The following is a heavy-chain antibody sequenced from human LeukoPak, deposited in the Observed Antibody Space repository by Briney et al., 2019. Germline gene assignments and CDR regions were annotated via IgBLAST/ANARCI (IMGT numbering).Heavy chain of an antibody. CDR3: ACLGYSYGYGN. CDR2: ISAYNGNT. V-gene: IGHV1-18*01. J-gene: IGHJ4*02. Sequence: ASVKVSCKASGYTFTSYGISWVRQAPGQGLEWMGWISAYNGNTNYAQKLQGRVTMTTDTSTSTVYMELSSLRSEDTAVYYCACLGYSYGYGNWGQGTLVTVSS. CDR1: GYTFTSYG. D-gene: IGHD5-18*01.